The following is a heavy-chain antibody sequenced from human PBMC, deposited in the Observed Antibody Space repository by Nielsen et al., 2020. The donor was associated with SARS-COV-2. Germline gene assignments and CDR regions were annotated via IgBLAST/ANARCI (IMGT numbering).Heavy chain of an antibody. D-gene: IGHD3-10*01. CDR1: GGSVSSGSYY. J-gene: IGHJ5*02. Sequence: SETLSLTCTVSGGSVSSGSYYWTWIRQPPGKGLEWIGYIYYSGTTNYNPSLKSRVTIPIDTSKNQFSLRLSSVTAADTAVYYCARLGGWFRIDPWGQGTLVTVSS. CDR3: ARLGGWFRIDP. V-gene: IGHV4-61*01. CDR2: IYYSGTT.